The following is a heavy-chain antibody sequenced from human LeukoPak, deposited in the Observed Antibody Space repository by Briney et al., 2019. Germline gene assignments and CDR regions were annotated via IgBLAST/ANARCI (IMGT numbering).Heavy chain of an antibody. CDR2: MYYSGST. J-gene: IGHJ4*02. D-gene: IGHD6-13*01. CDR3: ARVTGYRIEDYFDY. CDR1: GGSISSSSYY. Sequence: SETLSLTCTVSGGSISSSSYYWGWIRQPPGKGLEWIGSMYYSGSTYYNSSLKSRVTISVDTSKKQYSLKVNSVTAADTAMYYCARVTGYRIEDYFDYWGQGTLVTVSS. V-gene: IGHV4-39*07.